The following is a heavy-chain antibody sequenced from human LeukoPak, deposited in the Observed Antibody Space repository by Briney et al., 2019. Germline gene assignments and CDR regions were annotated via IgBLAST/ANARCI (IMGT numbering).Heavy chain of an antibody. V-gene: IGHV1-18*01. J-gene: IGHJ3*02. CDR2: ISAYNGNT. D-gene: IGHD3-22*01. Sequence: ASVKVSCKASGYTFTSYGISWVRQAPGQGLEWMGWISAYNGNTNYAQKFQGRVTMTRDTSISTAYMELSRLRSDDTAVYYCATYYYDSSGYLDAFDIWGQGTTVTVSS. CDR1: GYTFTSYG. CDR3: ATYYYDSSGYLDAFDI.